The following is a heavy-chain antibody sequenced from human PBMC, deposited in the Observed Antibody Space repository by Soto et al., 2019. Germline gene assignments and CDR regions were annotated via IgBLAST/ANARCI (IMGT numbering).Heavy chain of an antibody. CDR3: ATDKPYGSGWFS. V-gene: IGHV3-15*07. CDR1: GFTFSNAW. Sequence: EVQLVESGGGLVKPGGSLRLSCAASGFTFSNAWMNWVRQAPGKGLEWVGRIKSKTDGGTTDYAAPVKGRFTISRDDSKNTLYLQMNSLKTEDTAVYYCATDKPYGSGWFSWGQGTLVTVSS. CDR2: IKSKTDGGTT. D-gene: IGHD6-19*01. J-gene: IGHJ4*02.